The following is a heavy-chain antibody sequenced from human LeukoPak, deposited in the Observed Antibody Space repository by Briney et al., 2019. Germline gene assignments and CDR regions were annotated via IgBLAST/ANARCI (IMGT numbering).Heavy chain of an antibody. CDR2: IVVGSGNT. J-gene: IGHJ6*02. V-gene: IGHV1-58*02. Sequence: SVKVSCKASGYTFTSYDINWVRQARGQRLEWIGWIVVGSGNTNYAQKFQERVTITRDMSTSTAYMELSSLRSEDTAVYYCAAGEYSSSWSHIYYYYGMDVWGQGTTVTVSS. CDR1: GYTFTSYD. D-gene: IGHD6-13*01. CDR3: AAGEYSSSWSHIYYYYGMDV.